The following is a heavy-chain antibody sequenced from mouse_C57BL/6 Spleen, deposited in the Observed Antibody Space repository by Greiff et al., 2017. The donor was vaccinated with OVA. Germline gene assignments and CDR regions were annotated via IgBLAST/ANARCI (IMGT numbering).Heavy chain of an antibody. V-gene: IGHV1-69*01. J-gene: IGHJ3*01. CDR2: IDPSDSYT. CDR3: ARVYYGSSHFAY. D-gene: IGHD1-1*01. Sequence: QVQLQQPGAELVMPGASVKLSCKASGFTFTSYWMHWVKQRPGQGLEWIGEIDPSDSYTNYYQKFKGKTTLTVDKSSSTAYMHLSSLSSEDSAVYSCARVYYGSSHFAYWGKGTLVTVSA. CDR1: GFTFTSYW.